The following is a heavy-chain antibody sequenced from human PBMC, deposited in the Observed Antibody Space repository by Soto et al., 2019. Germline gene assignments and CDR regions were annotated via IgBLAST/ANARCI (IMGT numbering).Heavy chain of an antibody. D-gene: IGHD2-2*02. CDR1: GFTFSSYG. J-gene: IGHJ6*02. CDR2: ISYDGSNK. CDR3: AKSGPYCSSTSCYTGGRSYYYYYGMDV. V-gene: IGHV3-30*18. Sequence: PGGSLRLSCAASGFTFSSYGMHWVRQAPGKGLEWVAVISYDGSNKYYADSVKGRFTISRDNSKNTLYLQMNSLRAEDTAVYYCAKSGPYCSSTSCYTGGRSYYYYYGMDVWGQGTTGTV.